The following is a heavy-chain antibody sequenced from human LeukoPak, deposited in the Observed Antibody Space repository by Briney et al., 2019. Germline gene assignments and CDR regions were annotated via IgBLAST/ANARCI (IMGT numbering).Heavy chain of an antibody. CDR1: GFTFSSYT. CDR2: ISGSGGST. D-gene: IGHD5-18*01. Sequence: PGGSLRLSCAASGFTFSSYTMSWVRQAPGKGLEWVSAISGSGGSTYYADSVKGRLTISRDNSKNTLYLQMNSLRAEDTAVYYCAKGLWYYFDYWGQGTLVTVSS. CDR3: AKGLWYYFDY. J-gene: IGHJ4*02. V-gene: IGHV3-23*01.